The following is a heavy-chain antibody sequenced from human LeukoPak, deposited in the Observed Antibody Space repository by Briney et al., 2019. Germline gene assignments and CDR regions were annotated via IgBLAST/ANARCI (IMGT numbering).Heavy chain of an antibody. CDR2: ISSSGSTI. J-gene: IGHJ3*02. CDR3: ARAPWAYGNYVHAFDI. D-gene: IGHD4-11*01. Sequence: GGSLRLSCAASGFTFSSYEMNWVRQAPGKGLEWVSYISSSGSTIYYADSVKGRFTISRDNAKNSLYLQMNSLRAEDTAVYYCARAPWAYGNYVHAFDIWGHGTMVTVSS. CDR1: GFTFSSYE. V-gene: IGHV3-48*03.